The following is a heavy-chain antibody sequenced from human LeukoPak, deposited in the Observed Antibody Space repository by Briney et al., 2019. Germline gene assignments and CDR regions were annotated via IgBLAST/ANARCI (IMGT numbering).Heavy chain of an antibody. Sequence: PSETLSLTCTVSGASISPHYWTWIRQAPGRGLEWIEYVYYNGLTSYNASLRSRLILSVDTARNQVSLKLTSVTAADTAVYYCTRERSTVTFDYWGQGTLVTVSS. J-gene: IGHJ4*02. D-gene: IGHD4-17*01. CDR3: TRERSTVTFDY. CDR1: GASISPHY. CDR2: VYYNGLT. V-gene: IGHV4-59*11.